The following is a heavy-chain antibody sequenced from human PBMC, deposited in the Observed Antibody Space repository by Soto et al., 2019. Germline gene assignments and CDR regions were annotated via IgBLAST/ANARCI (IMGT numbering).Heavy chain of an antibody. D-gene: IGHD3-10*01. J-gene: IGHJ5*02. CDR3: AKPPPYYYGSGSYSRLFDP. V-gene: IGHV3-23*01. CDR2: ISGSGGST. Sequence: PGGSLRLSCAASGFTFSSYAMSWVRQAPGKGLEWVSAISGSGGSTYYADSVKGRFTISRDNSKNTLYLQMNSLRAEDTAVYYCAKPPPYYYGSGSYSRLFDPWGQGTLVTVSS. CDR1: GFTFSSYA.